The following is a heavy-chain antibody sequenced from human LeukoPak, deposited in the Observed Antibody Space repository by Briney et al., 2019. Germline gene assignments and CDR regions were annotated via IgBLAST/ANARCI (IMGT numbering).Heavy chain of an antibody. J-gene: IGHJ4*02. V-gene: IGHV4-59*01. CDR1: GGSISSYY. Sequence: SETLSLTCTVSGGSISSYYWSWIRQPPGKGLEWIGYIYYSGSTNHNPSLKSRVTISVDTSKNQFSLKLSSVTAADTAVYYCARDQAVAGAFDYWGQGTLVTVSS. CDR3: ARDQAVAGAFDY. D-gene: IGHD6-19*01. CDR2: IYYSGST.